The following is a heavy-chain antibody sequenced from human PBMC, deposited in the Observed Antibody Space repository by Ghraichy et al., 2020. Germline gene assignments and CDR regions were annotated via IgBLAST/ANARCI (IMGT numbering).Heavy chain of an antibody. CDR1: GGTVSNYY. J-gene: IGHJ4*02. Sequence: TLSLTCTVSGGTVSNYYWSWIRQPPGKGLEWIGYVFYSGSTNYNPSLKSRLTISVDTAKNQFSLKLNSVTAADTAVYYCARNLDYGDFLGIDYWGQGTLVTVS. D-gene: IGHD4-17*01. CDR3: ARNLDYGDFLGIDY. CDR2: VFYSGST. V-gene: IGHV4-59*02.